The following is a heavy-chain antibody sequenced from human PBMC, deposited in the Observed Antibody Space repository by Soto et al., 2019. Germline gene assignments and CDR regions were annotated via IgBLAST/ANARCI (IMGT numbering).Heavy chain of an antibody. CDR2: IIPILGIA. Sequence: QVQLVQSGAEVKKPGSSVKVSCKASGGTFSSYTISWVRQAPGQGLEWMGRIIPILGIANYAQKFQGSVTITADKATSTDYMELSSLRSEDTAVYYCARENGREGYCSGGSCYSSAFDIWGQGTMVTVSS. CDR1: GGTFSSYT. J-gene: IGHJ3*02. CDR3: ARENGREGYCSGGSCYSSAFDI. D-gene: IGHD2-15*01. V-gene: IGHV1-69*08.